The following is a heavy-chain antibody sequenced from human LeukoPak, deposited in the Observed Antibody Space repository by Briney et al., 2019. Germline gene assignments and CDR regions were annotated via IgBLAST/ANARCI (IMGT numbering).Heavy chain of an antibody. CDR2: ISAYNGNT. CDR1: GYTFTGYY. CDR3: ARAGIFSVGARSDFDY. J-gene: IGHJ4*02. V-gene: IGHV1-18*04. Sequence: ASVKVSCKASGYTFTGYYMHWVRQAPGQGLEWMGWISAYNGNTNDAQKLQGRVTMTTDTSTSTAYMELRSLRSDDTAVYYCARAGIFSVGARSDFDYWGQGTLVTVSS. D-gene: IGHD1-26*01.